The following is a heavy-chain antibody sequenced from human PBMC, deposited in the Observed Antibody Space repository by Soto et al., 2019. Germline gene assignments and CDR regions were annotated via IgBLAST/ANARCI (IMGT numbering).Heavy chain of an antibody. J-gene: IGHJ5*02. V-gene: IGHV1-8*01. D-gene: IGHD2-2*02. Sequence: AASVKVSCKASGYSFTTFDINWVRQAAGQGLEWMGWVNPKSGNTDYAQKFRGRVTMTSNTSISTAYMQLSALTSEDTAVYYCARPYCDATSCYTDWFDPWGQGTLVTVSS. CDR2: VNPKSGNT. CDR3: ARPYCDATSCYTDWFDP. CDR1: GYSFTTFD.